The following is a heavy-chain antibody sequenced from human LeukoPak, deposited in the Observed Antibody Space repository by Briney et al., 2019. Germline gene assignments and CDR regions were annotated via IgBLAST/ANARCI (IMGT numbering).Heavy chain of an antibody. J-gene: IGHJ4*02. CDR3: AKDPYSGSYYDY. V-gene: IGHV3-23*01. CDR2: IGGSGGST. CDR1: GFTFSSYA. D-gene: IGHD1-26*01. Sequence: GGSLRLSCAASGFTFSSYAMSWVRQAPGKGLEWVSAIGGSGGSTYYADSVKGRFTISRHNSKNTLYLQMNSLRAEDTAVYYCAKDPYSGSYYDYWGQGTLLTVSS.